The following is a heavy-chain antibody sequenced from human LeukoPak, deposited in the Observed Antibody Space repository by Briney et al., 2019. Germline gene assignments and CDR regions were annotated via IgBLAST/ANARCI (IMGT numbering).Heavy chain of an antibody. Sequence: GGSLRLSCAACGFTFSIYAMSWVRQAPGEGLQWVSSITSRGESTWYVDSVKGRFTITRDNSENTLYLQMHSLRAEDTAVYYCARDRPNYYGSDGHYYRRDGDYWGRGTLVSVSS. V-gene: IGHV3-23*01. J-gene: IGHJ4*02. CDR2: ITSRGEST. CDR1: GFTFSIYA. CDR3: ARDRPNYYGSDGHYYRRDGDY. D-gene: IGHD3-22*01.